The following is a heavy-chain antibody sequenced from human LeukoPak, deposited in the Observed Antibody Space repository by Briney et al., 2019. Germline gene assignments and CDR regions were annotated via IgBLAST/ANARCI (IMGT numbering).Heavy chain of an antibody. D-gene: IGHD1-1*01. Sequence: GGSLRPSCAVSGFTFSSYTINWVRQAPGKGLEWVSSISSSSSYIYYADSVKGRFTISRDNAKNSLSLQMNSLRAEDTAVYYCARDRLLEDRDYHYYYYMDVWGIGTTVTVSS. V-gene: IGHV3-21*01. CDR2: ISSSSSYI. CDR1: GFTFSSYT. J-gene: IGHJ6*03. CDR3: ARDRLLEDRDYHYYYYMDV.